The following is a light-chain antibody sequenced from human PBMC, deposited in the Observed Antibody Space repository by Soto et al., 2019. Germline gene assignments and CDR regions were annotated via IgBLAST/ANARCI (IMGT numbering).Light chain of an antibody. V-gene: IGKV1-9*01. CDR2: VTS. Sequence: IPLTQSPSSLSASVGDRVTITCRASQGVSSYLAWYQQKPGKAPNLLIYVTSTLQSGVPSRFSGSGSGTDFTLTISSLQPEDFATYYCQQHNRYPLTFGGGTKVEIK. CDR1: QGVSSY. J-gene: IGKJ4*01. CDR3: QQHNRYPLT.